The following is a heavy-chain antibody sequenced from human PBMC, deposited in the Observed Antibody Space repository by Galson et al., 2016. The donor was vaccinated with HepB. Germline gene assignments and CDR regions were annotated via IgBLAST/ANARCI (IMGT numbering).Heavy chain of an antibody. CDR3: AKEDNIAGATTINN. V-gene: IGHV3-23*01. CDR2: ITSGGST. CDR1: GFTFSSYA. D-gene: IGHD1-26*01. Sequence: SLRLSCAASGFTFSSYAMTWVRQAPGKGLEWVSVITSGGSTYYAASVKGRLTISRDNSKNTLYVQMNNPGAEDTAVYYCAKEDNIAGATTINNWGQGTLVTVSS. J-gene: IGHJ4*02.